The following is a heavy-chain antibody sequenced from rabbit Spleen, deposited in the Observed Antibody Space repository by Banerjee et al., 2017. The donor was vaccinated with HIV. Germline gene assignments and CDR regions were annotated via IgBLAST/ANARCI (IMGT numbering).Heavy chain of an antibody. J-gene: IGHJ4*01. CDR2: INAYTAKP. CDR3: ARDLASVIGWNFNL. Sequence: QEQVEESGGGLVKPEGSLTLTCTASGFSFSSGYDMCWVRQAPGKGLQWIACINAYTAKPVYATWAKGRFTISRTSSTTVTLQMTSLTAADTATYFCARDLASVIGWNFNLWGQGTLVTVS. CDR1: GFSFSSGYD. D-gene: IGHD4-1*01. V-gene: IGHV1S45*01.